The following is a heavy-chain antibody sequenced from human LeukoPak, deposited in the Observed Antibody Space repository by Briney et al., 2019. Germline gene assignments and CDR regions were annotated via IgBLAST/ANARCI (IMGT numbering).Heavy chain of an antibody. J-gene: IGHJ6*04. D-gene: IGHD3-10*02. CDR3: AELGITMIGGV. V-gene: IGHV3-48*03. CDR1: GFTFSSYE. Sequence: GGSLRLSCAASGFTFSSYEMNWVRQAPGEGLEWVSYISSSGSTIYYADSVKGRFTISRDNAKNSLYLQMNSLRAEDTAVYYCAELGITMIGGVWGKGTTVTSSS. CDR2: ISSSGSTI.